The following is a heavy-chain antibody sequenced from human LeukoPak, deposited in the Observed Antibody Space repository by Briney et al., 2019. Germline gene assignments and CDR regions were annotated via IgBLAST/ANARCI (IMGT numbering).Heavy chain of an antibody. CDR2: IKQDGSEK. D-gene: IGHD2-2*01. CDR1: GSTFSSYW. V-gene: IGHV3-7*03. Sequence: GGSLRLSCAASGSTFSSYWMSWVRQAPGKGLEWVANIKQDGSEKYYVDSVKGRFTISRDNAKNSLYLQMSSLRADDTALYYCARGPLGYCSSTSCSFNYWGQGTLVTVSS. CDR3: ARGPLGYCSSTSCSFNY. J-gene: IGHJ4*02.